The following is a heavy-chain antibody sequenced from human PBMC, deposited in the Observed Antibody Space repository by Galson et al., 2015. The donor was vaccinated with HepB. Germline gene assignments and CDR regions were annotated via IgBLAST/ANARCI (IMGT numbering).Heavy chain of an antibody. J-gene: IGHJ3*02. Sequence: ETLSLTCSVSGASISRFHWSWIRQSPGKGLEWLGYLHYTGNTNYNPSLKTRVTISPDTSRNHFSLELSSVTAADTAIYYCVRHLGVTYAFDIWGQGTSVTVSS. CDR1: GASISRFH. V-gene: IGHV4-59*08. D-gene: IGHD1-26*01. CDR2: LHYTGNT. CDR3: VRHLGVTYAFDI.